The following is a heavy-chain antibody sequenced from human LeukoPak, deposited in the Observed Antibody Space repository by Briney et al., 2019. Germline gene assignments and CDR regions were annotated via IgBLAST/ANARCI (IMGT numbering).Heavy chain of an antibody. Sequence: SETLSLTCTVSGGSISSSSYYWGWIRQPPGKGLEWIGSIYYSRSTYYNPSLKSRVTISVDTSKSQFSLKPSSVTAADTAVYYCARLVRYSSGWYVDYWGQGTLVTVSS. V-gene: IGHV4-39*01. D-gene: IGHD6-19*01. CDR3: ARLVRYSSGWYVDY. CDR1: GGSISSSSYY. CDR2: IYYSRST. J-gene: IGHJ4*02.